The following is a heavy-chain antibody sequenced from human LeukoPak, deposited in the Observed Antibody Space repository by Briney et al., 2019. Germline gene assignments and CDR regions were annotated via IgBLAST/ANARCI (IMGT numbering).Heavy chain of an antibody. Sequence: SETLSLTCSVSGVSISSYYWSWIRQFPGKGLEWIGYIFYSGSTNYNPSLKSRVTISVDTSKNQFSLKLTSVTSADTAVYYCARDPDASGAGYWGQGTLVTVSS. CDR2: IFYSGST. D-gene: IGHD3-10*01. J-gene: IGHJ4*02. V-gene: IGHV4-59*01. CDR1: GVSISSYY. CDR3: ARDPDASGAGY.